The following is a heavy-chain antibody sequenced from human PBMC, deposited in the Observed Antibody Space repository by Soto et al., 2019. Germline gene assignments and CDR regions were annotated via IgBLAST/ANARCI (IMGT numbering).Heavy chain of an antibody. V-gene: IGHV1-18*01. Sequence: QVQLVQSGAEVKKPGASVKVSCKASGYTFTSYGISWVRQAPGQGLEWMEWISAYNGNTNYAQKLQGRVTMTTDTSTSTAYMELRSLRSDDTAVYYCARDPSRIWFGELSLAAFDIWGQGTMVTVSS. CDR3: ARDPSRIWFGELSLAAFDI. J-gene: IGHJ3*02. CDR2: ISAYNGNT. D-gene: IGHD3-10*01. CDR1: GYTFTSYG.